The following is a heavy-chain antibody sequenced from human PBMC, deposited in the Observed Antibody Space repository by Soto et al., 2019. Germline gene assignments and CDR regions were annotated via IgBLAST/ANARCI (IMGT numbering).Heavy chain of an antibody. J-gene: IGHJ4*02. CDR2: ILATGGQT. D-gene: IGHD2-21*01. CDR1: GFTFRNFV. CDR3: AQDRGWGVVSPSHDS. Sequence: EVQLLESGGGVVQPGGSLRLSCAASGFTFRNFVMSWVRQAPGKGLEWVSAILATGGQTFYADSVKGRFTISRDHSTNTVYLQIDSLRDEDTALYFCAQDRGWGVVSPSHDSWGQGTLVTVSS. V-gene: IGHV3-23*01.